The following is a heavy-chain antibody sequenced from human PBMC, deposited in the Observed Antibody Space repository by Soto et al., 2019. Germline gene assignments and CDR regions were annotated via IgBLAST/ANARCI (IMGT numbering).Heavy chain of an antibody. D-gene: IGHD6-13*01. CDR1: GGSLRGYS. CDR3: ARDSRAAAGNRRYYFDY. CDR2: INHSGST. J-gene: IGHJ4*02. Sequence: SETLSEARGVDGGSLRGYSSRWNNQPPGKGLEWIGEINHSGSTNYNPSLKSRVTISVDKSKSQFSLNLNSVTAADTAVYYCARDSRAAAGNRRYYFDYWGQGTRVTVFS. V-gene: IGHV4-34*01.